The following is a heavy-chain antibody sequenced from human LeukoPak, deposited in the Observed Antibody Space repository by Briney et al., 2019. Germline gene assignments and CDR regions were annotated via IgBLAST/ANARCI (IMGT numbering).Heavy chain of an antibody. Sequence: ASVKVSCKASGGTFSSYAISWVRQAPGQGLEWMGGIIPIFGTANYAQKFQGRVTITTDESTSTAYMELSSLRSEDTAVYYCARAPPGIRYYYYMDVWGKGTTVTVSS. CDR2: IIPIFGTA. D-gene: IGHD1-14*01. CDR3: ARAPPGIRYYYYMDV. V-gene: IGHV1-69*05. J-gene: IGHJ6*03. CDR1: GGTFSSYA.